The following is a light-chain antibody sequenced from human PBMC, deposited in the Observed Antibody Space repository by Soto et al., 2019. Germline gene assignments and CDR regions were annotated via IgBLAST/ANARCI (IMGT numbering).Light chain of an antibody. J-gene: IGKJ5*01. CDR3: QKYNSAPT. V-gene: IGKV1-27*01. Sequence: DIQMTQSPSSLSASVGDRVTITCRASQGISNYLAWYQQKPGKVPKLLIYAASTLQSGVPSRFRGSGSGTDFTLTISSLQPEDVATYYCQKYNSAPTFGQGTRLEIK. CDR1: QGISNY. CDR2: AAS.